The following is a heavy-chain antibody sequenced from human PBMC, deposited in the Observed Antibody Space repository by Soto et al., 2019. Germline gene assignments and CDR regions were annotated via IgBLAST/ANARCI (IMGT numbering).Heavy chain of an antibody. CDR1: GFTFSSYG. V-gene: IGHV3-33*01. D-gene: IGHD3-22*01. CDR3: ARDGDSSATGDAFDI. CDR2: IWYDGSNK. Sequence: GGSLRLSCAASGFTFSSYGMHWVRQAPGKGLEWVAVIWYDGSNKYYADSVKGRFTISRDNSKNTLYLQMNSLRAEDTAVYYCARDGDSSATGDAFDIWGQGTMVTVSS. J-gene: IGHJ3*02.